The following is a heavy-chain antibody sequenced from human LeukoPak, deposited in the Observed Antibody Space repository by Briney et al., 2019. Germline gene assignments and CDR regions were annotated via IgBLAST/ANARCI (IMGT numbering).Heavy chain of an antibody. CDR2: ISSGSSFQ. J-gene: IGHJ6*03. Sequence: GGSLRLSCAASGFDFSIYAIDWVRQAPGRGLEWVSSISSGSSFQNYADSVKGRYTISRDNAKNSVYLQMNRLRAEDTAVYFCAREGDPPGFYYYHHLDVWGKGTTVTVSS. CDR3: AREGDPPGFYYYHHLDV. D-gene: IGHD3-16*01. CDR1: GFDFSIYA. V-gene: IGHV3-21*01.